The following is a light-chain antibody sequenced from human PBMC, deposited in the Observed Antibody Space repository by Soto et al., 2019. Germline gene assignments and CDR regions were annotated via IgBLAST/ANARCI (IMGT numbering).Light chain of an antibody. CDR3: SSYTSSSTYV. Sequence: QSVLTQPPSVSGSPGQSVAIPCTGTSSDVGGSNGVSWYQQPPGTAPKLIIYDVSNRPSGVPDRFSGSKSGNTASLIISGLQAEGEGDYCCSSYTSSSTYVFGTGTKVTVL. CDR2: DVS. J-gene: IGLJ1*01. V-gene: IGLV2-18*02. CDR1: SSDVGGSNG.